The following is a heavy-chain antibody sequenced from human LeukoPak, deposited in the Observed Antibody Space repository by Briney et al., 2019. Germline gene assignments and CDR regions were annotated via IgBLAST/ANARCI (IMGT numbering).Heavy chain of an antibody. D-gene: IGHD6-13*01. CDR2: IYHSGST. Sequence: SETLSLTCTVSGGSISSGGYYWSWIRQPPGKGLEWIGYIYHSGSTYYNPSLKSRVTISVDRSKNQFSLKLSSVTAADTAVYYCARNLIAAADPIHFDYWGQGTLVTVSS. CDR1: GGSISSGGYY. CDR3: ARNLIAAADPIHFDY. V-gene: IGHV4-30-2*01. J-gene: IGHJ4*02.